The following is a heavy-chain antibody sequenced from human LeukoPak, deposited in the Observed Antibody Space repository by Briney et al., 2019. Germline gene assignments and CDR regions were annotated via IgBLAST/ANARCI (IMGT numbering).Heavy chain of an antibody. Sequence: GGSLRLSCAASGFTFISYAMSWVRQAPAKGLGWVSAISCWRGITYYADSVKGRFTISRDNSKNTRYLQITSLRAESTAVYYWARGLGYCSSTSCYLAHPFDYWGQGTLVTVSS. CDR3: ARGLGYCSSTSCYLAHPFDY. J-gene: IGHJ4*02. V-gene: IGHV3-23*01. CDR1: GFTFISYA. CDR2: ISCWRGIT. D-gene: IGHD2-2*01.